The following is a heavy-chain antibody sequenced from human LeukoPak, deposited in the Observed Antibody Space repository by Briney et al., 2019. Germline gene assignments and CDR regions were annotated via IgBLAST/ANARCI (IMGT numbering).Heavy chain of an antibody. Sequence: GASVKVSCKASGYTFTSYGISWVRQAPGQGLEWMGWISAYNGNTGYAQKFQGRVTMTRNTSISTAYMELSSLRSEDTAVYYCAGGVYDFWSGYGTHNWFDPWGQGTLVTVSS. CDR1: GYTFTSYG. D-gene: IGHD3-3*01. V-gene: IGHV1-8*02. CDR3: AGGVYDFWSGYGTHNWFDP. CDR2: ISAYNGNT. J-gene: IGHJ5*02.